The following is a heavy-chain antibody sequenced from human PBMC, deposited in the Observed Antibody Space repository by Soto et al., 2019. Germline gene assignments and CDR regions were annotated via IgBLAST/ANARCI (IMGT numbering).Heavy chain of an antibody. Sequence: VVESGGGSVQPGGSLRLSCEVSGFTFSSYGMSWVRQAPGKGLEWVSSISGSGDSTYYADSVKGRFTISRDNSKNTLYLQMNSLRAEDTALYYCAKFHLQWLVPADLLYSLGQGTLVTVSS. J-gene: IGHJ4*02. CDR3: AKFHLQWLVPADLLYS. V-gene: IGHV3-23*04. D-gene: IGHD6-19*01. CDR2: ISGSGDST. CDR1: GFTFSSYG.